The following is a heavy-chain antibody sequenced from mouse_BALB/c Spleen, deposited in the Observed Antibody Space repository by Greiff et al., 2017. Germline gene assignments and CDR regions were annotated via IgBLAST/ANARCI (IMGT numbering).Heavy chain of an antibody. Sequence: LVESGAELAKPGASVKMSCKASGYTFTSYWMHWVKQRPGQGLEWIGYINPSTGYTEYNQKFKDKATLTADKSSSTAYMQLSSLTSEDSAVYYCAKTGSSRGWYFDVWGAGTTVTVSS. CDR3: AKTGSSRGWYFDV. CDR2: INPSTGYT. D-gene: IGHD1-1*01. V-gene: IGHV1-7*01. CDR1: GYTFTSYW. J-gene: IGHJ1*01.